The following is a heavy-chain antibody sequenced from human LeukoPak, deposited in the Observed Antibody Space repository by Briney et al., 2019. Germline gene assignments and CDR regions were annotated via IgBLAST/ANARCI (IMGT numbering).Heavy chain of an antibody. Sequence: SETLSLTCTVSGGSISSYYWSWIRQPPGNGLEWIGYIHNSGRPDYNPSLKSRVTISVDTSKNQFSLNLISVTAADTAVYYCARVSRWSDWAFEGWGQGTLVTVSS. V-gene: IGHV4-59*01. J-gene: IGHJ4*02. CDR1: GGSISSYY. D-gene: IGHD3-16*01. CDR3: ARVSRWSDWAFEG. CDR2: IHNSGRP.